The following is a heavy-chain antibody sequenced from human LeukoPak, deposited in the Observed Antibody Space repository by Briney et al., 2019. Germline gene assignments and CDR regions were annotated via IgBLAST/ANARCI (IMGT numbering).Heavy chain of an antibody. CDR3: AKDSTPLLTVTTLDY. Sequence: GGSLRLSCAASGFTFSSYGMHWVRQAPGKGLEWVAFIRYDGSNKYYADSVKGRFTISRDNSKNTLYLQMNSLRAEDTAVYYCAKDSTPLLTVTTLDYWGQGTLVTVSS. CDR2: IRYDGSNK. V-gene: IGHV3-30*02. J-gene: IGHJ4*02. CDR1: GFTFSSYG. D-gene: IGHD4-17*01.